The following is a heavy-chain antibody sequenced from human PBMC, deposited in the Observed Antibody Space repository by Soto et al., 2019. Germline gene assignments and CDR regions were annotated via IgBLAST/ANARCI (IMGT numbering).Heavy chain of an antibody. CDR2: ISWNSGSI. CDR3: AKDGPWGYRTSHPDY. J-gene: IGHJ4*02. D-gene: IGHD5-18*01. V-gene: IGHV3-9*01. CDR1: GFTFDDYA. Sequence: GGSLRLSCAASGFTFDDYAMHWVRQAPGKGLEWVSGISWNSGSIGYADSVKGRFTISRDNAKKTLYLQMNSLRGEDTAVYYCAKDGPWGYRTSHPDYWGQGTLVTVSS.